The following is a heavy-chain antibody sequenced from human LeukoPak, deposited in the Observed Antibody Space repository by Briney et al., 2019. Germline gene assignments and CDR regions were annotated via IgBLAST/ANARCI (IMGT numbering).Heavy chain of an antibody. V-gene: IGHV4-4*02. CDR2: INHSGST. CDR3: ARGPPYIVVVTAIGFFDS. Sequence: SGTLSLTCAVSGGSISNENWWGWVRQPPGKGLEWIGEINHSGSTNYNPSLKSRVTISVDTSKNQFSLKLSSVTAADTAVYYCARGPPYIVVVTAIGFFDSWGQGTLVTVSS. CDR1: GGSISNENW. D-gene: IGHD2-21*02. J-gene: IGHJ4*02.